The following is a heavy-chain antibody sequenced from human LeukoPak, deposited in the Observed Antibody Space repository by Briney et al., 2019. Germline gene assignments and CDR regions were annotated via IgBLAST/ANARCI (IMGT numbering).Heavy chain of an antibody. CDR3: ATRIAVAEYYFDY. J-gene: IGHJ4*02. CDR2: IYYSGST. D-gene: IGHD6-19*01. CDR1: GGSISSSSYY. V-gene: IGHV4-39*01. Sequence: SETLSLTCTVSGGSISSSSYYWGWIRQPPGKGLEWIGGIYYSGSTYYNPSLKSRVTISVDTSKNQFSLKLSSVTAADTAVYYCATRIAVAEYYFDYWGQGTLVTVSS.